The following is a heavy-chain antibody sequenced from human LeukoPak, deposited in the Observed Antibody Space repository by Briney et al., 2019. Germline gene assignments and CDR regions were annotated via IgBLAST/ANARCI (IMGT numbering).Heavy chain of an antibody. V-gene: IGHV3-48*03. D-gene: IGHD5-24*01. CDR2: IGRSGSTI. J-gene: IGHJ4*02. Sequence: GSLRLSCVASGFTFSSYEMIWVRQAPGKGLEWVSYIGRSGSTIYYADSVKGRFTISRDNARNSLYLQMNSLRAEDTAVYYCARADGYNPRLDYWGQGTLVTVSS. CDR3: ARADGYNPRLDY. CDR1: GFTFSSYE.